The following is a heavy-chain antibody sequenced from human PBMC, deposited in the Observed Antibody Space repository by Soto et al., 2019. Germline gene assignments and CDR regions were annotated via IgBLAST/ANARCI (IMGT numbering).Heavy chain of an antibody. CDR3: ARFYGDYAKYFQH. V-gene: IGHV3-33*01. J-gene: IGHJ1*01. Sequence: VQLVESGGGVVQPGRSLRLSCAASGFTFSSYGMHWVRQAPGKGLEWVAVIWYDGSNKYYADSVKGRFTISRDNSKNTLYLQMNSLRAEDTAVYYCARFYGDYAKYFQHWGQGTLVTVSS. CDR1: GFTFSSYG. D-gene: IGHD4-17*01. CDR2: IWYDGSNK.